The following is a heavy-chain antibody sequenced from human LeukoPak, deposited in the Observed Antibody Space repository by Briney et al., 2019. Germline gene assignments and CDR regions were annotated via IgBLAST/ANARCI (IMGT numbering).Heavy chain of an antibody. CDR1: GFTFSSYS. J-gene: IGHJ6*03. Sequence: GGSLRLSCAASGFTFSSYSMNWVRQAPGKGLEWVSYISSSSSTIYYADSVKGRFTISRDNAKNSLYLQMNSLRAEDTAVYYCARSDLPPSPVTHPYYYYYYYMDVWGKGTTVTVSS. CDR3: ARSDLPPSPVTHPYYYYYYYMDV. V-gene: IGHV3-48*01. D-gene: IGHD4-11*01. CDR2: ISSSSSTI.